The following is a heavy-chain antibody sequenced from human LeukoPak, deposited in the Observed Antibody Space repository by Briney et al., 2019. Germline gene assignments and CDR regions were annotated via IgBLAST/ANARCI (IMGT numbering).Heavy chain of an antibody. Sequence: GGSLRLSCAASGFIFSRHWMSWVRQAPGKGLEWVANINLDGNDKNYVDSVKGRFTISRDNAKNSLYLQMNSLRAEDTAMYYCVRSGSYFSKWGQGTLGTVSS. CDR1: GFIFSRHW. CDR2: INLDGNDK. V-gene: IGHV3-7*01. D-gene: IGHD1-26*01. J-gene: IGHJ4*02. CDR3: VRSGSYFSK.